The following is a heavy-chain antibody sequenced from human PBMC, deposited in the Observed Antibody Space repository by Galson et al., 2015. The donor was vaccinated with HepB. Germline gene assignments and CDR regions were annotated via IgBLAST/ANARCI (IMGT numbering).Heavy chain of an antibody. CDR2: MNPKSGDT. D-gene: IGHD3-16*01. V-gene: IGHV1-8*01. J-gene: IGHJ5*02. CDR1: GYTFTSYD. CDR3: ARNPAYTGWFDP. Sequence: SVKVSCKASGYTFTSYDINWVRQATGQGLEWVGWMNPKSGDTGYAQKFQGRVTMTRDTSISTAYMELSSLTSEDTAVYYCARNPAYTGWFDPWGQGTLVTVSS.